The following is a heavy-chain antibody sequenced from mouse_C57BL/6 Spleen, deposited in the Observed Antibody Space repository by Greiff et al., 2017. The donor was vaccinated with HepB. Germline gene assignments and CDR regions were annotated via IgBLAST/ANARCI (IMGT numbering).Heavy chain of an antibody. V-gene: IGHV3-6*01. CDR1: GYSITSGYY. Sequence: EVKLVESGPGLVKPSQSLSLTCSVPGYSITSGYYWNWIRQFPGNKLEWMGYISYDGSNNYNPSLKNRISITRDTSKNQFFLKLNSVTTEDTATYYCARERDAMDYWGQGTSVTVSS. CDR3: ARERDAMDY. CDR2: ISYDGSN. J-gene: IGHJ4*01.